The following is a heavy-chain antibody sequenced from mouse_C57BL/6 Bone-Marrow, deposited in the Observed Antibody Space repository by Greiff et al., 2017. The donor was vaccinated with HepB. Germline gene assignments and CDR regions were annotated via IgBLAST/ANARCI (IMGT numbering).Heavy chain of an antibody. CDR2: IDPENGDT. Sequence: VQLQQSGAELVRPGASVTLSCTASGFNIKDDYMHWVKQRPEQGLEWIGWIDPENGDTEYASKFQGKATITADTSSNTAYLQLSRLTSEDTAVYYCTTRYGSTDFDVWGTGTTVTVSS. CDR1: GFNIKDDY. CDR3: TTRYGSTDFDV. D-gene: IGHD1-1*01. J-gene: IGHJ1*03. V-gene: IGHV14-4*01.